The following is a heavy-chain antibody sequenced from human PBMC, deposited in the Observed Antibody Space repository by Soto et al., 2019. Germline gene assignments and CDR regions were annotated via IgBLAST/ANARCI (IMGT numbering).Heavy chain of an antibody. CDR3: ARKLRFLEWSREGGYMDV. V-gene: IGHV4-59*01. CDR2: IYYSGST. D-gene: IGHD3-3*01. CDR1: GGSISSYY. Sequence: PSETLSLTCTVSGGSISSYYWSWIRQPPGKGLEWIGYIYYSGSTNYNPSLKSRVTISVDTSKNQFSLKLSSVTAADTAVYYCARKLRFLEWSREGGYMDVWGKGTTVTVSS. J-gene: IGHJ6*03.